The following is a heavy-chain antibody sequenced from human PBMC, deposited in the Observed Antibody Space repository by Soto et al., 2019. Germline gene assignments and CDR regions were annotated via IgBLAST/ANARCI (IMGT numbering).Heavy chain of an antibody. CDR2: INPSGGST. CDR3: ATDYYGSGSFSYFDS. D-gene: IGHD3-10*01. Sequence: ASVKVSCKASGGTFSSYAISWVRQAPGQGLEWMGIINPSGGSTSYAQKFQGRVTMTRDTSTSTVYMELSSLRSEDTAVYYCATDYYGSGSFSYFDSWGQGTLVTVPS. V-gene: IGHV1-46*01. J-gene: IGHJ4*02. CDR1: GGTFSSYA.